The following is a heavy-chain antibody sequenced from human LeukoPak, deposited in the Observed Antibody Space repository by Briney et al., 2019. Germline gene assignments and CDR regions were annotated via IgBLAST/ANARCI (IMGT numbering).Heavy chain of an antibody. D-gene: IGHD3-10*01. CDR3: ARGGALVLWFGEPFDY. Sequence: GGSLRLSCAASGFTFSNAWMSWVRQAPGKGLEWVANIKQDGSEKYYVDSVKGRFTISRDNAKNSLYLRMNSLRAEDTAVYYCARGGALVLWFGEPFDYWGQGTLVTVSS. V-gene: IGHV3-7*03. CDR1: GFTFSNAW. CDR2: IKQDGSEK. J-gene: IGHJ4*02.